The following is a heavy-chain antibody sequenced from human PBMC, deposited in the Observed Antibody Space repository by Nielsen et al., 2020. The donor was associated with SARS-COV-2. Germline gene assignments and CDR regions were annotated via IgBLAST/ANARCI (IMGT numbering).Heavy chain of an antibody. V-gene: IGHV1-2*06. CDR2: INPNSGGT. Sequence: ASVKVSCKASGYTFTGYYMHWVRQAPGQGLEWMGRINPNSGGTNYAQKFQGRVTMTEDPSTDTAYMELSSLRSEDMAVYYCATCGILGSAAAGTMDWFDPWGQGTLVTVSS. J-gene: IGHJ5*02. CDR3: ATCGILGSAAAGTMDWFDP. D-gene: IGHD6-13*01. CDR1: GYTFTGYY.